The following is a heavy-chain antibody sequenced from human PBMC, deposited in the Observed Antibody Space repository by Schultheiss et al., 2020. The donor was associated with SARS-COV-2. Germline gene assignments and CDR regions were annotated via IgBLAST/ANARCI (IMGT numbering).Heavy chain of an antibody. CDR1: GYSFTSYW. J-gene: IGHJ5*02. CDR3: AGHEDDYDWFDP. V-gene: IGHV5-51*01. Sequence: KVSCKGSGYSFTSYWIGWVRQMPGKGLEWMGIIYPGDSDTRYSPSFQGQVTISADTSLNTVYLQWSSLKASDTAMYYCAGHEDDYDWFDPWGQGTLVTVSS. CDR2: IYPGDSDT. D-gene: IGHD5-12*01.